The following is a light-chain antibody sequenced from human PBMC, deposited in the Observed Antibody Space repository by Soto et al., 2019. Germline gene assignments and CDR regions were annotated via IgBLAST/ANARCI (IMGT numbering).Light chain of an antibody. CDR1: QDINIY. CDR3: QQYDILPIT. Sequence: DIQMTHSASSLFTSVGDTVTITCQATQDINIYLNWYQQKPGQAPNILIYDESNLEIGVPSRFSGSGSGTHFTFTISSLQTEDIGTYYCQQYDILPITFGRGTRLEIK. J-gene: IGKJ5*01. V-gene: IGKV1-33*01. CDR2: DES.